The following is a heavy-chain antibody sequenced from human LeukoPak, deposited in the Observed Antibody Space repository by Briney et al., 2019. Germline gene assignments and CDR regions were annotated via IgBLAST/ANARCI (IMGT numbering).Heavy chain of an antibody. V-gene: IGHV3-21*01. CDR2: ISSSSSYI. CDR3: ATYSSLNRREFQY. J-gene: IGHJ1*01. Sequence: SGGSLRLSCAASGFTFSSYSMNWVRQAPGKGLEWVSSISSSSSYIYYADSVKGRFTISRDNAKNSLYLQMNSLRAEDTAVYYCATYSSLNRREFQYWGQGTLLTVSS. D-gene: IGHD3-22*01. CDR1: GFTFSSYS.